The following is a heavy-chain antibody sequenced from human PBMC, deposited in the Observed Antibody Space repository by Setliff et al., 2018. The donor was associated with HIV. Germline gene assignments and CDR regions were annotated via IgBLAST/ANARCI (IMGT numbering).Heavy chain of an antibody. CDR1: GGIIDRYA. CDR3: ARVPEKPSSGLLTSWGAFDI. V-gene: IGHV1-69*13. Sequence: ASVKVSCKASGGIIDRYAISWVRQAPGQGLEWMGGIIPMFGIANYAQNFQGRVTFTADESTRTAYMEMNSLRSEDTAVYYCARVPEKPSSGLLTSWGAFDIWGQGTLVTVSS. D-gene: IGHD2-2*01. J-gene: IGHJ3*02. CDR2: IIPMFGIA.